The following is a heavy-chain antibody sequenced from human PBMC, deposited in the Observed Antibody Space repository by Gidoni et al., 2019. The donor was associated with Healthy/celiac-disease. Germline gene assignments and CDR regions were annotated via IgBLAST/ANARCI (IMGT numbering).Heavy chain of an antibody. J-gene: IGHJ3*02. CDR1: GFTFSSFG. Sequence: QVQLVESGGGVVQPGRSLRLSCAASGFTFSSFGMHWVRQAPGKGLEWVAVIWYDGSNQYHADSVKGRFSISRDNSKNTVYLQMNSLRAEDTAVYYCARDPERHCSSTTCIRASFDIWGQGTMVTVSS. V-gene: IGHV3-33*01. D-gene: IGHD2-2*01. CDR3: ARDPERHCSSTTCIRASFDI. CDR2: IWYDGSNQ.